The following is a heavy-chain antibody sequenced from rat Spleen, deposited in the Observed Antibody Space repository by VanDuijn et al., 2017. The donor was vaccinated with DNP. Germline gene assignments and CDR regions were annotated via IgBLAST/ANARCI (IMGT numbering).Heavy chain of an antibody. CDR1: GYSITSNY. V-gene: IGHV3-1*01. CDR2: ISYSGST. J-gene: IGHJ2*01. Sequence: EVQLQESGPGLVKPSQSLSLTCSVTGYSITSNYWAWIRKFPGNKMEWMGYISYSGSTGYNPFLKSRISITRDTSKNQFFLQLDSVTPEDTATYYCARSDYYGTYRPFVYWGQGVMVTVSS. D-gene: IGHD1-2*01. CDR3: ARSDYYGTYRPFVY.